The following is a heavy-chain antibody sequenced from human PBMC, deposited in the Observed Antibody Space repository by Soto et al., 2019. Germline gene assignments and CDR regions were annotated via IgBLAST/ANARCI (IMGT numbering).Heavy chain of an antibody. CDR1: GGSFSDYY. Sequence: LEILSLTCAVYGGSFSDYYWSWIRQPPGKGLEWIGEINHSGTTDYNPALKSRVTISVDTSKNQFSLRVSSVTAADTAVYYCARRLYSGSYPNFDYWGQGIRVTVSS. CDR3: ARRLYSGSYPNFDY. J-gene: IGHJ4*02. CDR2: INHSGTT. V-gene: IGHV4-34*01. D-gene: IGHD1-26*01.